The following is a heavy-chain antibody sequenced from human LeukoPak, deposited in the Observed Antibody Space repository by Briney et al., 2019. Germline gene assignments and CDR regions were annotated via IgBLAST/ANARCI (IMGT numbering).Heavy chain of an antibody. D-gene: IGHD3-10*01. V-gene: IGHV3-23*01. CDR2: ISSSSSYI. CDR3: ATERWFGRQGGCFGL. J-gene: IGHJ2*01. CDR1: GFNFSSYG. Sequence: GGSLRLSCAASGFNFSSYGMSWVRQAPGRGLEWVSCISSSSSYIYYADSVKGRFTISRDNSKKTLYLQMNSLRADDTALYYCATERWFGRQGGCFGLWGRGTLVTVSS.